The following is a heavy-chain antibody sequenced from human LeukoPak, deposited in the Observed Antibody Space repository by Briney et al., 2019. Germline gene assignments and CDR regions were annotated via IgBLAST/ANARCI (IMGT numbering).Heavy chain of an antibody. J-gene: IGHJ6*02. CDR1: GFTFDDYA. Sequence: PGGSLRLSCAASGFTFDDYAMHWVRQAPGKGLEWVSGISWSSGSIGYADSVKGRFTISRDNAKNSLYLQMNSLRAEDTALYYCARIMTNHYYYYGMDVWGQGTTVTVSS. CDR3: ARIMTNHYYYYGMDV. V-gene: IGHV3-9*01. D-gene: IGHD2-15*01. CDR2: ISWSSGSI.